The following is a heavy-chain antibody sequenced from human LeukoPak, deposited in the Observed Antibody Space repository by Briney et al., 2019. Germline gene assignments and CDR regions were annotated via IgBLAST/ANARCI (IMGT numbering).Heavy chain of an antibody. CDR2: IWYDGSNK. Sequence: GGALRLSCAASRFTLSIYGMHWVRQAPGKGRECVAVIWYDGSNKYYADSVKGRFTISRDNSKNTLYLQMNSLRAEDTAVYYCARERRIVATFDYWGQGTLVTVSS. J-gene: IGHJ4*02. V-gene: IGHV3-33*01. CDR3: ARERRIVATFDY. CDR1: RFTLSIYG. D-gene: IGHD5-12*01.